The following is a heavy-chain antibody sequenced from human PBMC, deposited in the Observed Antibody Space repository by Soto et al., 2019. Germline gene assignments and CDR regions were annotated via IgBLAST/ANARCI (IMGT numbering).Heavy chain of an antibody. CDR2: IRGDAGAT. CDR1: GFTLSDYN. D-gene: IGHD2-21*01. J-gene: IGHJ3*01. CDR3: AKDRRGGEYPAFDL. V-gene: IGHV3-23*01. Sequence: DVHLLESGGGLVQPGGSLRLSCVASGFTLSDYNMGWVRQAPGKGLEWVSLIRGDAGATYYARSLEGRLTISRDTSENTLYLQMNSLRVEDTALYYCAKDRRGGEYPAFDLWGQGTLVTVSS.